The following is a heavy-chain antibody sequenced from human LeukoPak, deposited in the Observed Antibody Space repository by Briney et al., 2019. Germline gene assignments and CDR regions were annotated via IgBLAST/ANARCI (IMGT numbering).Heavy chain of an antibody. CDR3: ARGDYYGSGGFGMDV. V-gene: IGHV1-3*02. D-gene: IGHD3-10*01. J-gene: IGHJ6*02. CDR2: SNVGNGNT. Sequence: ASVKVSCKASGYSFTNYAIHWVRQAPGQRPEWMAWSNVGNGNTKYSQEFQGRVTFTRDTSANTAYMQLSRLRSEDMGVYYCARGDYYGSGGFGMDVWGQGTAVTVSS. CDR1: GYSFTNYA.